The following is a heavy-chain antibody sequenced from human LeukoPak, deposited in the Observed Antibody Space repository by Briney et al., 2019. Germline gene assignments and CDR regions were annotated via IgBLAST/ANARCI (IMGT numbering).Heavy chain of an antibody. J-gene: IGHJ4*02. Sequence: ASVKVSCKASGYTFTDYYMHWVQQAPGKGLEWMGRVDPEDGETIYAEKFQGRVTITADTSTDTAYMELSSLRSEDTAVYYCARAELRYFDWPPGDYWGQGTLVTVSS. CDR2: VDPEDGET. CDR1: GYTFTDYY. D-gene: IGHD3-9*01. CDR3: ARAELRYFDWPPGDY. V-gene: IGHV1-69-2*01.